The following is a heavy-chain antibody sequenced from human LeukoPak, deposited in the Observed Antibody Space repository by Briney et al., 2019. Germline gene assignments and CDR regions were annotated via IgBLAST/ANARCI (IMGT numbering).Heavy chain of an antibody. CDR2: IKQDGSEK. V-gene: IGHV3-7*01. CDR1: GFTFSDYW. CDR3: ATTSYFYGMAV. Sequence: GGSLRLFCAASGFTFSDYWMSWVRQAPGKGLEWLAKIKQDGSEKHYVDSVAGRFTISRDNAKNSLFLQMHSLRAEDTAVYYCATTSYFYGMAVWGQGTTVTVSS. J-gene: IGHJ6*02. D-gene: IGHD2-21*01.